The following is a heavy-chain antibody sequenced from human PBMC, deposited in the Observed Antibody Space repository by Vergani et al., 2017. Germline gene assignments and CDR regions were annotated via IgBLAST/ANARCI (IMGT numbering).Heavy chain of an antibody. CDR3: ARDIVVVPAASPLHWFDP. CDR2: INHSGST. CDR1: GGSFSGYY. D-gene: IGHD2-2*01. V-gene: IGHV4-34*01. J-gene: IGHJ5*02. Sequence: QVQLQQWGAGLLKPSETLSLTCAVYGGSFSGYYWSWIRQPPGKGLEWIGEINHSGSTNYNPSLKSRVTISVDTSKNQFSLKLSSVTAADTAVYYCARDIVVVPAASPLHWFDPWGQGTLVTVSS.